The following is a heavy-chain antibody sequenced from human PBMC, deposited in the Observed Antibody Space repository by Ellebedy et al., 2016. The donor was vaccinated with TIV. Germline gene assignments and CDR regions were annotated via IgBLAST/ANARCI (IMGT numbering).Heavy chain of an antibody. Sequence: PSETLSLTCTVSGGSLISSSYFWGWIRQPPGKGLEWISAITNSGTSTYYADSVKGRFTISRDNSKNTLYLQMDSLRAEDTAIYHCASDPWGVGPAFDIWGQGTMVTVSS. CDR2: ITNSGTST. V-gene: IGHV3-23*01. CDR3: ASDPWGVGPAFDI. J-gene: IGHJ3*02. CDR1: GGSLISSSYF. D-gene: IGHD1-26*01.